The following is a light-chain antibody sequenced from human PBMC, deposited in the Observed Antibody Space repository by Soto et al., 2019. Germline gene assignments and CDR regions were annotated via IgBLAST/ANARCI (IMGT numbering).Light chain of an antibody. J-gene: IGKJ5*01. CDR3: QQRSNFIT. V-gene: IGKV3-11*01. CDR2: DAS. Sequence: EIVLTQSPATLPLSPGERATLSCRASQSVSSYLAWYQQKPGQAPRLLIYDASNRATGIPARFSGSGSGTDFTLTISSLEPEDFAVYYCQQRSNFITFGQGTRLEI. CDR1: QSVSSY.